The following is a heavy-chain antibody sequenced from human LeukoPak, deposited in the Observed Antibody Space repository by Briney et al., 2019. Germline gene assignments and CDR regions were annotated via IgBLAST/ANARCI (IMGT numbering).Heavy chain of an antibody. CDR2: VYSNNST. V-gene: IGHV3-53*01. CDR3: ARGITMMIVAPGY. J-gene: IGHJ4*02. Sequence: GGSLRLSCAASGFTVSRNYMTWVRQAPGKGLEWVSVVYSNNSTYYADSVKGRFTISRDSSNNTLYLQMNSLRVEDTAIYYCARGITMMIVAPGYWGQGTLVTVSS. D-gene: IGHD3-22*01. CDR1: GFTVSRNY.